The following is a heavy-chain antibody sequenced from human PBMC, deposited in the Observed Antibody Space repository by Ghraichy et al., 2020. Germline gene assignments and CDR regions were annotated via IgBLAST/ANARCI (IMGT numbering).Heavy chain of an antibody. CDR2: VSGSGGST. D-gene: IGHD2-15*01. V-gene: IGHV3-23*01. CDR1: RFTFSSYD. J-gene: IGHJ4*02. CDR3: AKGGGGYLDY. Sequence: GGSLRLSCAASRFTFSSYDMSWVRQAPGKGLEWVSTVSGSGGSTYYADSMKGRFTISRDNSKNTLYLQMNSLRAEDTAVYYCAKGGGGYLDYWGKGTLVTVSS.